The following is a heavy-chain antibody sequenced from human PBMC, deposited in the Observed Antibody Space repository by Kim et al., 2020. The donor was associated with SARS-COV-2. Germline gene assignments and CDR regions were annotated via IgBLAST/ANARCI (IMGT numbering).Heavy chain of an antibody. CDR3: ARVPLKSGSGSYWSAVDY. Sequence: ASVKVSCKASGYTFTGYYMHWVRQAPGQGLEWMGRINPNSGGTNYAQKFQGRVTMTRDTSISTAYMELSRLRSDDTAVYYCARVPLKSGSGSYWSAVDYWGQGTLVTVSS. J-gene: IGHJ4*02. CDR2: INPNSGGT. D-gene: IGHD3-10*01. V-gene: IGHV1-2*06. CDR1: GYTFTGYY.